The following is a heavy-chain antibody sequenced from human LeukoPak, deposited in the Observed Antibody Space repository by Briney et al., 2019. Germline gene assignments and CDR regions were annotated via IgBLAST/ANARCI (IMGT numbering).Heavy chain of an antibody. Sequence: GGSLRLSCAASGFTFSTSEMNWVRQAPGKGLEWVSYISSSGGTIYYADSVKGRFTISRDNSKNTLYLQMNSLRAEDTAVYYCAKPPAPYYYYGMDVWGQGTTVTVSS. V-gene: IGHV3-48*03. J-gene: IGHJ6*02. CDR2: ISSSGGTI. D-gene: IGHD2-2*01. CDR1: GFTFSTSE. CDR3: AKPPAPYYYYGMDV.